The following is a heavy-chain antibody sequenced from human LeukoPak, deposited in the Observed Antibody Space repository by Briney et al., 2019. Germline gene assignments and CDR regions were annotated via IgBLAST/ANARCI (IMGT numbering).Heavy chain of an antibody. V-gene: IGHV4-39*07. CDR2: IYYSGST. CDR1: GGSISSSSYY. CDR3: ARGYCSGGSCYSYYYYNYMDV. J-gene: IGHJ6*03. Sequence: SQTLSLTCTVSGGSISSSSYYWGWIRQPPGKGLEWIGSIYYSGSTYYNPSLKSRVTISVDTSKNQFSLKLSSVIAADTAVYYCARGYCSGGSCYSYYYYNYMDVRGKGTTVTVSS. D-gene: IGHD2-15*01.